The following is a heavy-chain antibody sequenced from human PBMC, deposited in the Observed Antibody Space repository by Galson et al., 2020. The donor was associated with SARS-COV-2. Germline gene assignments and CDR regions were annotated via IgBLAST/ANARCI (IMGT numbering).Heavy chain of an antibody. CDR2: ISYDGSNK. CDR3: ARANGGSYYYGRGV. CDR1: GFTISSYA. V-gene: IGHV3-30*04. D-gene: IGHD1-26*01. Sequence: GGSLRLSCAASGFTISSYAMHWVRQAPGKGLEWVAVISYDGSNKYYADSVKGRFTISRDNSKNTLYLQMNSLRAEDTAVYYCARANGGSYYYGRGVWGQGTTVTVSS. J-gene: IGHJ6*02.